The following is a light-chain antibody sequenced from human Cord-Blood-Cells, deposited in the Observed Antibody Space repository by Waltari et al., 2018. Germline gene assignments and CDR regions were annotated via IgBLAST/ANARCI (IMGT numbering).Light chain of an antibody. V-gene: IGLV3-25*03. CDR1: ALPKQY. CDR2: KDS. Sequence: SYELTQTPSVSVSPGQTARITCCGDALPKQYAYWYQQKPCPAPVLVIYKDSERPSGNPERFSGTSSGTTVTLTISGVQAEDEADYYCQSANSSGTYVFGTGTKVTVL. CDR3: QSANSSGTYV. J-gene: IGLJ1*01.